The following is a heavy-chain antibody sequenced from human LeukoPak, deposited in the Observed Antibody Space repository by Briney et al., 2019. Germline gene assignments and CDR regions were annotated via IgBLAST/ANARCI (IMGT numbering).Heavy chain of an antibody. CDR3: ARAHPTCSGGSCYAGAFDI. J-gene: IGHJ3*02. D-gene: IGHD2-15*01. CDR1: GYTFTGYY. V-gene: IGHV1-2*02. Sequence: ASVKVSCKASGYTFTGYYMHWVRQAPGQGLEWMGWINPNSGGTNYAQKFQGRVTMTRDTSISTAYMELSRLRSDDTAVYCCARAHPTCSGGSCYAGAFDIWGQGTMVTVSS. CDR2: INPNSGGT.